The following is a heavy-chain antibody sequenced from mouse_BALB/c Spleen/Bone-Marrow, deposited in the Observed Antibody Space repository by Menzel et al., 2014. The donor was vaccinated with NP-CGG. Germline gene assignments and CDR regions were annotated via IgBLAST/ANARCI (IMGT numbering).Heavy chain of an antibody. CDR2: IDTANGNT. D-gene: IGHD2-1*01. J-gene: IGHJ4*01. CDR3: ARYGNGLMDY. Sequence: VQLQQSGAELVKPGASVKLSCTASGFNIKDTYMHWVKQRPEQGLEWIGRIDTANGNTKYDPKFQGKATITADTSSNTAYLQRSSLTSEDTAVYYCARYGNGLMDYWGQGTSVTVSS. CDR1: GFNIKDTY. V-gene: IGHV14-3*02.